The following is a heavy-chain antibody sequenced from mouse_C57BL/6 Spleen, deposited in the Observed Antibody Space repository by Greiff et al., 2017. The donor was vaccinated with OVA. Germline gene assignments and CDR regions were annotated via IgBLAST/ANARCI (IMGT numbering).Heavy chain of an antibody. V-gene: IGHV7-3*01. J-gene: IGHJ2*01. Sequence: EVQGVESGGGLVQPGGSLSLSCAASGFTFTDYYMSWVRQPPGKALEWLGFIRNKANGYTTEYSASVKGRFTISRDNSQSILYLQMNALRAEDSATYYCARSHYSYYFDYWGQGTTLTVSS. CDR3: ARSHYSYYFDY. CDR1: GFTFTDYY. CDR2: IRNKANGYTT. D-gene: IGHD1-1*02.